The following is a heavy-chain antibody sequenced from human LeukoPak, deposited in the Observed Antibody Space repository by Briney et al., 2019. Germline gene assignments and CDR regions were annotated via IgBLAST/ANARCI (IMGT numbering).Heavy chain of an antibody. CDR2: ISGSGGST. D-gene: IGHD3-3*02. Sequence: PGGSLRLSCAASGFTFSSYAMSWVRQAPGKGLGWVSAISGSGGSTYYADSVKGRVTISRDNSKNTLYLQMNSLRAEDTAVYYCTSAFGSDAFDIWGQGTMVTVSS. V-gene: IGHV3-23*01. CDR1: GFTFSSYA. CDR3: TSAFGSDAFDI. J-gene: IGHJ3*02.